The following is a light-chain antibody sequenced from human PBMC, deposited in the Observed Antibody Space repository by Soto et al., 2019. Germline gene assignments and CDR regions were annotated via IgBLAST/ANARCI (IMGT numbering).Light chain of an antibody. CDR1: QSVDSRF. CDR3: QQDDSSVT. J-gene: IGKJ1*01. Sequence: EIVLTQSPGSLSLSPGERATLSCRASQSVDSRFFAWYQQRPGQAPRLLIYGSSRRATGIPDRSTGSGSGTDFTLTISRLEAEDSALYYCQQDDSSVTFVLGTKVEIK. CDR2: GSS. V-gene: IGKV3-20*01.